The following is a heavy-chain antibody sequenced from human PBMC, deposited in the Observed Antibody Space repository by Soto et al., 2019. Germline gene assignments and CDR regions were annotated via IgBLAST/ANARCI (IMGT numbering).Heavy chain of an antibody. Sequence: QVELVESGGGVVQPGRSLRLSCAASAVTFTCYDMHWVRQAPGKGLEWVAVIRFDGSNIYYADSVKGRFTISRDNARNMLYLQMNSLRAEDTAVYHCARDGEGSTSYFGSFDYWGLGTLVTVSA. CDR2: IRFDGSNI. J-gene: IGHJ4*02. CDR1: AVTFTCYD. D-gene: IGHD2-2*01. CDR3: ARDGEGSTSYFGSFDY. V-gene: IGHV3-33*01.